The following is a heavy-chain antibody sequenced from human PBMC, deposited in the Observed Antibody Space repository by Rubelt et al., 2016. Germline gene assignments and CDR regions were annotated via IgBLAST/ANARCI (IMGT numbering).Heavy chain of an antibody. CDR1: GGSISHYH. CDR2: IYYSGTT. V-gene: IGHV4-59*01. Sequence: QVQLQESGPGLVKPSATLSLTCTVSGGSISHYHWSWIRQPPGKGLEWFGYIYYSGTTNYNPPLMSRVTLSVDTSKNQFSLRLSSVTAADTAVYYCARWDVDYLDYWGQGTLVTVSS. CDR3: ARWDVDYLDY. J-gene: IGHJ4*01. D-gene: IGHD1-26*01.